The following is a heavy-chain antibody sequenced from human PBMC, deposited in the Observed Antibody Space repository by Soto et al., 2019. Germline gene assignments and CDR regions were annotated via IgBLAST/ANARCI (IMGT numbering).Heavy chain of an antibody. CDR3: AKDSKSVSVSAARVYGMDV. CDR1: GFMFSNFA. D-gene: IGHD2-2*01. V-gene: IGHV3-23*01. CDR2: TRSNGEHT. J-gene: IGHJ6*02. Sequence: HPGGSLRLSCAGSGFMFSNFAMTWVRQAPGKGLEWVSTTRSNGEHTYYADSVKGRFTVSRDNSKNTLFLEMSSLRAEDTAIYYCAKDSKSVSVSAARVYGMDVWGQGTTVTVS.